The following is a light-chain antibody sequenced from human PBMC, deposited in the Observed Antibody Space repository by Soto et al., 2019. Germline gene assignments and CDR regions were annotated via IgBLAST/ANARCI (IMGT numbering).Light chain of an antibody. V-gene: IGKV3-20*01. CDR2: AAS. J-gene: IGKJ1*01. CDR1: QSVSSSF. CDR3: QQYGSSPWT. Sequence: EIVLTQSPGTLSLSPGERATLSCRASQSVSSSFLAWYQQKPGQAPRLLIYAASSRATGIPDRFSGSGSRTNLTLNISRLEPEDIAVYYCQQYGSSPWTFGQGTKVEIK.